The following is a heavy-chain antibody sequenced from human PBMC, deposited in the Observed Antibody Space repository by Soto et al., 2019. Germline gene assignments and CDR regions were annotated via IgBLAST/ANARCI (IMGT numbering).Heavy chain of an antibody. CDR1: EFTFNIYG. D-gene: IGHD2-21*02. CDR2: ISFDGMIK. Sequence: PGGSLRLSCAASEFTFNIYGMHWVRQAPDKGLEWVAVISFDGMIKYYAASVKGRFTISRDNSKNTVYLEMNNLRAEDTAMYYCAKDAVSGDGLWLVSDWGQGTLVTVSS. J-gene: IGHJ4*02. CDR3: AKDAVSGDGLWLVSD. V-gene: IGHV3-30*18.